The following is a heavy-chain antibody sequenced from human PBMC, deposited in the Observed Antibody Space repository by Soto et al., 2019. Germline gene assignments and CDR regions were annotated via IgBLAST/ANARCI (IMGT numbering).Heavy chain of an antibody. D-gene: IGHD3-3*02. J-gene: IGHJ6*03. CDR2: INAGNGNT. CDR3: ASSLFGVVINPYYLDV. V-gene: IGHV1-3*01. CDR1: GYTFTNYA. Sequence: ASVKVSCKASGYTFTNYAIHWVRQAPGQRLEWMGWINAGNGNTKYSQRFQGRVTMTRDTSASTAYMELSSLRSEDTAVYYCASSLFGVVINPYYLDVWGKGTTVTVSS.